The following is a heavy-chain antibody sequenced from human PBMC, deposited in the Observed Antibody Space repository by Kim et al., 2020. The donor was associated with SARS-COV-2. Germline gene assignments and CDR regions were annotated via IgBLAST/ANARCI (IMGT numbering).Heavy chain of an antibody. V-gene: IGHV3-23*01. CDR1: GFTFSSYA. CDR2: ISGSGGST. Sequence: GGSLRLSCAASGFTFSSYAMSWVRQAPGKGLEWVSAISGSGGSTYYADSVKGRFTISRDNSKNTLYLQMNSLRAEDTAVYYCAKGGGYCSSTSCFYYYYGMDVWGQGTTVTVSS. J-gene: IGHJ6*02. D-gene: IGHD2-2*01. CDR3: AKGGGYCSSTSCFYYYYGMDV.